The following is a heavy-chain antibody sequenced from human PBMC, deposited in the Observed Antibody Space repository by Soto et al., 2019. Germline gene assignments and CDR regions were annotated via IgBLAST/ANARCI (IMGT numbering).Heavy chain of an antibody. Sequence: QVTLKESGPVLVKPTETLTLTCNVSGLSLTTARMGVSWIRQSQGQALEFVAQIFWNDEKTYSTPLKSRLTISKTTSKSQVVLTMSNMGAVARATHCCARVNYDFYVHNFYGMVVWGQGPTVAVSS. D-gene: IGHD3-3*01. CDR3: ARVNYDFYVHNFYGMVV. CDR2: IFWNDEK. V-gene: IGHV2-26*01. CDR1: GLSLTTARMG. J-gene: IGHJ6*02.